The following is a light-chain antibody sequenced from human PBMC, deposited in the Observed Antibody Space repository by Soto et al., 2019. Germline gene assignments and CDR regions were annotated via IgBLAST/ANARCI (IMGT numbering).Light chain of an antibody. CDR1: QSVSSK. Sequence: EIVMTQYPATLSVSPGERATLSCRASQSVSSKLAWYQQKPGQGPRLLIYGASTRATGIPARFSGSGSGTEYTLTISGRQSEDVAVYYFHHYNTWSWTFGQGTKVEIK. J-gene: IGKJ1*01. V-gene: IGKV3-15*01. CDR2: GAS. CDR3: HHYNTWSWT.